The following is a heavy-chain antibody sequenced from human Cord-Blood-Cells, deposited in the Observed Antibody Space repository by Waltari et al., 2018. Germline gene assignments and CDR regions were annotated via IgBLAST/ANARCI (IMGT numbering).Heavy chain of an antibody. Sequence: QVQLQESRPGLVKPSETLSLTCTVSGYSISSGYYWGWIRQPPGKGLEWIGSIYHSGSTYYNPSLKSRVTISVDTSKNQFSLKLSSVTAADTAVYYCARSYSSSSAFDIWGQGTMVTVSS. CDR3: ARSYSSSSAFDI. V-gene: IGHV4-38-2*02. D-gene: IGHD6-6*01. CDR2: IYHSGST. CDR1: GYSISSGYY. J-gene: IGHJ3*02.